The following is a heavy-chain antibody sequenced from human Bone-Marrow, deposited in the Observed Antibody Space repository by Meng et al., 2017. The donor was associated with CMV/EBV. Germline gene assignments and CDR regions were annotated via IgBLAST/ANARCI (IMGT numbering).Heavy chain of an antibody. J-gene: IGHJ3*02. D-gene: IGHD2-2*01. Sequence: KVSCKAAGYTFTGYYIHWVRQAPGQGLEWMGGIIPIFGTANYAQKFQGRVTITTDESTSTAYMELSSLRSEDTAVYYCAREGYCSSTSCYGHAFDIWGQGTMVTVSS. CDR3: AREGYCSSTSCYGHAFDI. V-gene: IGHV1-69*05. CDR1: GYTFTGYY. CDR2: IIPIFGTA.